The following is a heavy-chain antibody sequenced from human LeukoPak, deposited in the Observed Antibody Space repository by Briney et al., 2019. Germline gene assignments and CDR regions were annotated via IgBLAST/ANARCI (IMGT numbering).Heavy chain of an antibody. CDR1: GFTFSSYS. D-gene: IGHD6-19*01. CDR3: AKSPYSSGWLHYY. CDR2: ITGSGGST. V-gene: IGHV3-23*01. Sequence: PGGSLRLSCAASGFTFSSYSMNWVRQAPGKGLEWVSAITGSGGSTYYADSVKGRFTISRDNSKNTLYLQMNSLRAEDTAVYYCAKSPYSSGWLHYYWGQGTLVTVSS. J-gene: IGHJ4*02.